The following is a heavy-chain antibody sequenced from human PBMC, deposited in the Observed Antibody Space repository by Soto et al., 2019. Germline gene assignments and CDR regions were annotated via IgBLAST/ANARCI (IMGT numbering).Heavy chain of an antibody. J-gene: IGHJ6*02. Sequence: GGSLRLSCAASGFTFSSYGMHWVRQAPGKGLEWVAVIWYDGSNKYYADSVKGRFTISRDNSKNTLYLQMNSLRAEDTAVYYCARDPGIAVPIERYYYYYYGMDVWGQGTTVTVSS. CDR3: ARDPGIAVPIERYYYYYYGMDV. CDR2: IWYDGSNK. V-gene: IGHV3-33*01. D-gene: IGHD6-19*01. CDR1: GFTFSSYG.